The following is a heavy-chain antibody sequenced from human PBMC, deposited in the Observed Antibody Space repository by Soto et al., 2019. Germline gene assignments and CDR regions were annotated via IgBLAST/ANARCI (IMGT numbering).Heavy chain of an antibody. Sequence: ASVKVSCKASGYTFTSYGISWVRQAPGQGLEWMGWISAYNGNTNYAQKLQGRVTMTTDTSTSTAYMELSSLRSEDTAVYYCARDVGVVPAAITVSNGVGWFDPWGQGTLVTVSS. J-gene: IGHJ5*02. V-gene: IGHV1-18*01. D-gene: IGHD2-2*01. CDR1: GYTFTSYG. CDR3: ARDVGVVPAAITVSNGVGWFDP. CDR2: ISAYNGNT.